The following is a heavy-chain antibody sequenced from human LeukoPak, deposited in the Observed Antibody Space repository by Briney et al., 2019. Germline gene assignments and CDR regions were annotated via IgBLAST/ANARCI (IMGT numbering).Heavy chain of an antibody. V-gene: IGHV3-21*01. CDR2: ISSSSSYI. CDR3: ARGRHIRSYHYYDY. J-gene: IGHJ4*02. D-gene: IGHD1-26*01. CDR1: GFTFSSYG. Sequence: GGSLRLSSAAYGFTFSSYGMNCVRQAPGKGLEWVSSISSSSSYIDYADSVKGRFTISRDNAKTSMYLQMNSLRAEDTAVYYCARGRHIRSYHYYDYWGQGTLVTVSS.